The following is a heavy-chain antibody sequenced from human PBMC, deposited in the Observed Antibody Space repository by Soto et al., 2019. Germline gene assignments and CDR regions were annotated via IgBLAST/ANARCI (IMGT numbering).Heavy chain of an antibody. CDR3: ARHHRWGYYYYYYMDV. Sequence: SETLSLTCTVSGGSISSYYWSWLRQPPGKGLEWIGYIYYSGSTNYNPSLKSRVTISVDTSKNQFSLKLSSVTAADTAVYYCARHHRWGYYYYYYMDVWGKGTTVTVSS. D-gene: IGHD3-16*01. V-gene: IGHV4-59*08. CDR2: IYYSGST. J-gene: IGHJ6*03. CDR1: GGSISSYY.